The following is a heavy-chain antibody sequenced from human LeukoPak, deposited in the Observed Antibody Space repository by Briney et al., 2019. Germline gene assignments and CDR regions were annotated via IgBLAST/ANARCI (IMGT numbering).Heavy chain of an antibody. CDR2: ISYDGSNT. CDR1: GFTFSSYA. D-gene: IGHD6-6*01. V-gene: IGHV3-30-3*01. Sequence: PGGSLRPSCAASGFTFSSYAMHWVRQAPGKGLEWVAVISYDGSNTYYADSVKGRFTISRDNSKNTLYLQMNSLRAEDTAVYYCARDESGIAARQTYYWGQGTLVTVSS. CDR3: ARDESGIAARQTYY. J-gene: IGHJ4*02.